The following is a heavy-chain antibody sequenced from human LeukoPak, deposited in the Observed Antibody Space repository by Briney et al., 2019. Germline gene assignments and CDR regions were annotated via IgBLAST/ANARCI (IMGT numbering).Heavy chain of an antibody. CDR2: ISGSGGST. CDR3: AKDERGSRSSSSCYYFDY. D-gene: IGHD2-2*01. Sequence: GGSLRLSCAAAGFTFSSYAMSWVRQAPGKGLEWVSAISGSGGSTYYADSVKGRFTISRDNSKNTLYLQMNSLRAEDTAVYYCAKDERGSRSSSSCYYFDYWGQGTLVTVSS. V-gene: IGHV3-23*01. J-gene: IGHJ4*02. CDR1: GFTFSSYA.